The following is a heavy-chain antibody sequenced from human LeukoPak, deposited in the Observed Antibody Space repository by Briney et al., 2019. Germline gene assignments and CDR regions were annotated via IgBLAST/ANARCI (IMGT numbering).Heavy chain of an antibody. CDR2: ISTGSSTI. CDR3: ARYCTSISCYGNVDY. Sequence: PGGSLRLSCTASGFTFSSYSMNWVRQAPGKGLEWVSYISTGSSTIYYADSVKGRFTISRDNAKNSLYLQMYSLRAEDTAVYYCARYCTSISCYGNVDYWGQGTLVTVS. D-gene: IGHD2-2*01. CDR1: GFTFSSYS. V-gene: IGHV3-48*01. J-gene: IGHJ4*02.